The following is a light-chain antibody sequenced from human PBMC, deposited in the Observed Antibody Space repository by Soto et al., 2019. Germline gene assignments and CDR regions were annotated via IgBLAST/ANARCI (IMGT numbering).Light chain of an antibody. CDR2: DVT. Sequence: QSALTQPRSVSGSPGQSVTISCTGTSNDVGGYNSVSWYQQHPGKAPKLFIYDVTKRPSGVPDRFSGSKSGNTASLTISGLQAEDEADYYCCSYAGTYTLWVFGGGTQLTVL. J-gene: IGLJ3*02. CDR3: CSYAGTYTLWV. V-gene: IGLV2-11*01. CDR1: SNDVGGYNS.